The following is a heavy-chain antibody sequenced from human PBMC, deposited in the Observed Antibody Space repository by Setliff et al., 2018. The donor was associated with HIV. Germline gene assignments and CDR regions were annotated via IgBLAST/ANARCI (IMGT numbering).Heavy chain of an antibody. CDR2: INESGRI. D-gene: IGHD3-3*01. CDR1: GGSSSGHY. J-gene: IGHJ4*02. CDR3: ARETDVSTSWFGGYYFDF. V-gene: IGHV4-34*01. Sequence: SETLSLTCAVYGGSSSGHYWNWVRQPPGKGLEWIGEINESGRINYNPSLKSRLIISVDTSKKQFSLNLISMTAADTGVYFCARETDVSTSWFGGYYFDFWGQGTLVTVSS.